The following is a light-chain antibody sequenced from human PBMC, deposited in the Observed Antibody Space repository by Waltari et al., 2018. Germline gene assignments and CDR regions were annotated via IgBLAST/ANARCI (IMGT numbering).Light chain of an antibody. V-gene: IGLV2-23*01. CDR2: EGS. CDR3: CSYAGSRTYV. J-gene: IGLJ1*01. Sequence: QSALTQPASVSGSPGQSITISCTGTSSDVGSYNFVSWYQHHPGKAPKLMIFEGSRRPSGISKRFSGSKSGNTAYLTISGLQAEDEADYYCCSYAGSRTYVFGAGTKVTVL. CDR1: SSDVGSYNF.